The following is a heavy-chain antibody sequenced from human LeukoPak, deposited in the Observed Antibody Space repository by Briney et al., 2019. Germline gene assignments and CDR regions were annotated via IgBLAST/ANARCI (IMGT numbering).Heavy chain of an antibody. Sequence: SETLSLTCAVYGGSFSGYYWSWIRQPPGKGLEWIGEINHSGSTNYNPSLKSRVTISVDTSKNQFSLKLSSVTAADTAVYCYARGQWFGESPPFDYWGQGTLVTVSS. CDR3: ARGQWFGESPPFDY. J-gene: IGHJ4*02. V-gene: IGHV4-34*01. CDR1: GGSFSGYY. CDR2: INHSGST. D-gene: IGHD3-10*01.